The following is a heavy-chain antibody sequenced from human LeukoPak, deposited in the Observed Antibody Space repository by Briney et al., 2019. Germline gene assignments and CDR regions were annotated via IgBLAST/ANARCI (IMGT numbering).Heavy chain of an antibody. CDR3: ASLGNMPLPH. V-gene: IGHV3-21*01. CDR2: ISSSSSYI. D-gene: IGHD3-16*01. CDR1: GFTFSSYS. J-gene: IGHJ4*02. Sequence: PGGSLRLSCAASGFTFSSYSMNWVRQAPGKGLEWVSSISSSSSYIYYADSVKGQFTISRDNAKNSLYLQMNSLRAEDTAVYYCASLGNMPLPHWGQGTLVTVSS.